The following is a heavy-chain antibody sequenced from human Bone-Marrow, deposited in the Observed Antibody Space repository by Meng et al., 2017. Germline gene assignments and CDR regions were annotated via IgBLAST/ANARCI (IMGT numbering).Heavy chain of an antibody. CDR2: ISSSGSTI. CDR3: AREGYYEFDI. J-gene: IGHJ3*02. Sequence: GGSLRLSCAASGFTFSRYEVNWVRQAPGKGLEWVAYISSSGSTIYYADSVKGRFTISRDNAKNSLYLQMNSLRAEDTAVYYCAREGYYEFDIWGQGTMVTVSS. CDR1: GFTFSRYE. D-gene: IGHD3-22*01. V-gene: IGHV3-48*03.